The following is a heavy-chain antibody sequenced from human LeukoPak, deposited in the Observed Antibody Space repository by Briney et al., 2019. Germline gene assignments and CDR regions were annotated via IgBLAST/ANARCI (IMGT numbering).Heavy chain of an antibody. Sequence: ASVKVSCKASGYTFTSYGISWVRQAPGQGLEWMGWISAYNGNTNYAQKLQGRVTMTRDTSTSTVYMELSSLRSEDTAVYYCARGGRAPSAAGPFFYYYYGMDVWGQGTTVTVSS. V-gene: IGHV1-18*01. CDR2: ISAYNGNT. J-gene: IGHJ6*02. D-gene: IGHD6-13*01. CDR1: GYTFTSYG. CDR3: ARGGRAPSAAGPFFYYYYGMDV.